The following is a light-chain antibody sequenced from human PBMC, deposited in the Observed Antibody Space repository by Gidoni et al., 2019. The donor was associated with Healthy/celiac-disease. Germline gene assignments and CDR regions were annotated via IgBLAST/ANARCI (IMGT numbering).Light chain of an antibody. J-gene: IGKJ4*01. Sequence: EIVLTHSPVTLSLSQGERATLSCRASQSVRSSYLAWYQQQPGQAPRLLIYGASSRATGIPDRFSGSGSGTDFTLTISRLEPEDFAVYYCQQYHTFGGGTKVEIK. V-gene: IGKV3-20*01. CDR1: QSVRSSY. CDR2: GAS. CDR3: QQYHT.